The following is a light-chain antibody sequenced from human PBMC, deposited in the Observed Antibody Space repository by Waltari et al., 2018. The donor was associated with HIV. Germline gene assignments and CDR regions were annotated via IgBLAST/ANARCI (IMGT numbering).Light chain of an antibody. J-gene: IGKJ1*01. Sequence: LHLTQSPPTLTASVVDSFNITCRASQTVGDWLAWYQQKPGEAPSLLIYRATDVESGVPSRFSGSASGTDFTLAIDSLHPDDFATYYCHQYSDYLGSFGQGTRVELK. CDR1: QTVGDW. CDR3: HQYSDYLGS. CDR2: RAT. V-gene: IGKV1-5*03.